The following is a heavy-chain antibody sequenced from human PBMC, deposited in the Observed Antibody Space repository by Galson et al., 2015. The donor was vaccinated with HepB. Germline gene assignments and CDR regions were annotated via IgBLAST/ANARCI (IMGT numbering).Heavy chain of an antibody. CDR3: ANDAYGDYNYFDY. Sequence: SLRLSCAASGFTFSSYGMHWVRQAPGKGLEWVAFISYDGSNRYYADSVKGRFTISRDNSKNTLSLQMNSLRPEDTAIYYCANDAYGDYNYFDYWGQGTLVTVSS. D-gene: IGHD4-17*01. J-gene: IGHJ4*02. V-gene: IGHV3-30*18. CDR2: ISYDGSNR. CDR1: GFTFSSYG.